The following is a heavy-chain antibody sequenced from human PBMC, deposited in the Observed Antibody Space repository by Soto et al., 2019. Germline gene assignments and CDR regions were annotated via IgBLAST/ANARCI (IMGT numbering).Heavy chain of an antibody. Sequence: TLSLTCTVSGGSISSSSYYWGWIRQPPGKGLEWIGSIYYSGSTYYNPSLKRRVTISLDSSKNQFSLTLKSVTAADTAVYYCARSTGRFWGPGTLVTVSS. CDR3: ARSTGRF. CDR1: GGSISSSSYY. J-gene: IGHJ4*02. V-gene: IGHV4-39*07. CDR2: IYYSGST.